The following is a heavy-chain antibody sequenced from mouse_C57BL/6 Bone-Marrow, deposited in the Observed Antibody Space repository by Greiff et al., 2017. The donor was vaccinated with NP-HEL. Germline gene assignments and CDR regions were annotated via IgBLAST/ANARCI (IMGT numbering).Heavy chain of an antibody. J-gene: IGHJ1*03. D-gene: IGHD2-5*01. V-gene: IGHV2-9-1*01. Sequence: QVQLQQSGPGLVAPSQSLSITCTVSGFSLTSYAISWVRQPPGKGLEWLGVIWTGGGTNYNSALKSRLSISKDNSKSQVFLKMNSLQTDDTARYYCARTPSAYYSNYWYFDVWGTGTTVTVSS. CDR1: GFSLTSYA. CDR2: IWTGGGT. CDR3: ARTPSAYYSNYWYFDV.